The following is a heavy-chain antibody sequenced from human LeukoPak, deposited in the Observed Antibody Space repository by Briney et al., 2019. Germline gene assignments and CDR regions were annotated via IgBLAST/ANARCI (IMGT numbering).Heavy chain of an antibody. CDR1: GYTFTNYG. CDR2: ISAYNGST. V-gene: IGHV1-18*01. D-gene: IGHD2/OR15-2a*01. J-gene: IGHJ3*02. Sequence: ASVKVSCKASGYTFTNYGISWVRQAPGQGLEWMGWISAYNGSTNYAQKFQGRVTMTTDTSTSTAYMELRSLRSDDTAVYYCARELASNIRSFDMWGQGTMVTVSS. CDR3: ARELASNIRSFDM.